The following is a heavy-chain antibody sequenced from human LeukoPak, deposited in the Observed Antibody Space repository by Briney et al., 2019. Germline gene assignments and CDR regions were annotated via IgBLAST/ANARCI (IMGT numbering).Heavy chain of an antibody. CDR3: AAAEDIVIVPAATDWFDP. CDR1: GFTFASSA. Sequence: ASVKVSCKASGFTFASSAVQWVRQARGQRLEWIGWIVVGSGNTNYAQKFQERVTITRDMSTSTAYMELSSLRSKDTAVYYCAAAEDIVIVPAATDWFDPWGQGTLVTVSS. J-gene: IGHJ5*02. V-gene: IGHV1-58*01. CDR2: IVVGSGNT. D-gene: IGHD2-2*01.